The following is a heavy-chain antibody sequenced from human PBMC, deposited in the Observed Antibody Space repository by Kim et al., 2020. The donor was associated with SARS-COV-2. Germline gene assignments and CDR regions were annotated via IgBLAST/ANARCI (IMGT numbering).Heavy chain of an antibody. Sequence: SETLSLTCAVYGGSFSGYYWSWIRQPPGKGLEWIGEINHSGSTNYNPSLKSRVTISVDTSKNQFSLKLSSVTAADTAVYYCARGPVVPAAFVGSEYFQHWGQGTLVTVSS. CDR2: INHSGST. J-gene: IGHJ1*01. CDR3: ARGPVVPAAFVGSEYFQH. D-gene: IGHD2-2*01. V-gene: IGHV4-34*01. CDR1: GGSFSGYY.